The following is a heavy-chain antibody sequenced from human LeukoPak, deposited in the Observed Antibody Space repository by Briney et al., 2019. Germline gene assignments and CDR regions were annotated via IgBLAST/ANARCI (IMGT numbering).Heavy chain of an antibody. V-gene: IGHV1-2*02. D-gene: IGHD5-18*01. CDR3: ASGGYSYGSLDFDY. CDR1: GYTFTGYY. Sequence: ASVKVSCKASGYTFTGYYMHCVRQAPGQGLGWMGWINPNSGGTNYAQKFQGRVTMTRDTSISTAYMEWSRLRSDDTAVYYCASGGYSYGSLDFDYWGQGTLVTVSS. J-gene: IGHJ4*02. CDR2: INPNSGGT.